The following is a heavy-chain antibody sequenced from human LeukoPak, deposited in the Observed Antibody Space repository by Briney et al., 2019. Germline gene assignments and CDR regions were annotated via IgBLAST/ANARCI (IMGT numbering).Heavy chain of an antibody. CDR3: AREPSKYSSSSADY. Sequence: SVKVSCKASGGTFSSYAISWVRQAPGQGLEWMGGIIPIFGTANYAQKFQGRVTITTDESTSTAYMELSGLRSEDTAVYYCAREPSKYSSSSADYWGQGTLVTVSS. J-gene: IGHJ4*02. CDR1: GGTFSSYA. D-gene: IGHD6-6*01. CDR2: IIPIFGTA. V-gene: IGHV1-69*05.